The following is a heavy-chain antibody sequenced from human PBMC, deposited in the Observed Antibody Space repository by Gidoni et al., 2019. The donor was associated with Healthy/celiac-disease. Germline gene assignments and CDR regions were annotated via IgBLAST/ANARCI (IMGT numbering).Heavy chain of an antibody. CDR2: ISSSGSTI. CDR1: GFTFSSYE. D-gene: IGHD5-12*01. CDR3: ARETVEMATTTDRYYYYGMDV. J-gene: IGHJ6*02. Sequence: EVQLVESGGGLLQPGGSLRLSCAASGFTFSSYEMNWVRQAPGKGLEWVSYISSSGSTIYYADSVKGRFTISRDNAKNSLYLQMNSLRAEDTAVYYCARETVEMATTTDRYYYYGMDVWGQGTTVTVSS. V-gene: IGHV3-48*03.